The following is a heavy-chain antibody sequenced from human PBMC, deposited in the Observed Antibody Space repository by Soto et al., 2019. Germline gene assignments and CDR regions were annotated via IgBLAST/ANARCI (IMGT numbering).Heavy chain of an antibody. CDR2: VGGVTRST. CDR1: GFTFSNFA. CDR3: KRDFLVVAAATPEALDI. D-gene: IGHD2-15*01. Sequence: PGGSLRLSCGASGFTFSNFAMSWARQAPGKGMEWVSGVGGVTRSTYYAASVKGRVTISSDDSKSTLYLQMNSLRADDTAVYYCKRDFLVVAAATPEALDIWGQGTMVTVSS. V-gene: IGHV3-23*01. J-gene: IGHJ3*02.